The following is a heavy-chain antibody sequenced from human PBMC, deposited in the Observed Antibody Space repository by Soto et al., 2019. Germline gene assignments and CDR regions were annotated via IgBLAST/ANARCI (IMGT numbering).Heavy chain of an antibody. CDR1: GFTFSKAW. Sequence: XGSLRLCCATSGFTFSKAWVGWVRQAPGKGLEWVGRIMSKTDGGTTDYAAPVKGRFTISRDDSKSTLYLQMNSLKTEDTAFYYCTTDSGMSPYSFDYWGQGTLVTVSS. CDR2: IMSKTDGGTT. CDR3: TTDSGMSPYSFDY. D-gene: IGHD1-26*01. V-gene: IGHV3-15*01. J-gene: IGHJ4*02.